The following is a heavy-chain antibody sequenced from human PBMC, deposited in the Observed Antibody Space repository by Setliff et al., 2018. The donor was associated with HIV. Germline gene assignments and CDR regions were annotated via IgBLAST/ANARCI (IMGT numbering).Heavy chain of an antibody. CDR2: INPNSGGT. D-gene: IGHD3-10*01. Sequence: ASVKVSCKASGYTFTGYYMHWVRQAPGQGLEWMGWINPNSGGTNYAQNFQGRVTMTRDTSISTAYLELSRLRSDDTAVYYCARGGYYTSGTWFDPWGQGTLVTVSS. V-gene: IGHV1-2*02. CDR3: ARGGYYTSGTWFDP. J-gene: IGHJ5*02. CDR1: GYTFTGYY.